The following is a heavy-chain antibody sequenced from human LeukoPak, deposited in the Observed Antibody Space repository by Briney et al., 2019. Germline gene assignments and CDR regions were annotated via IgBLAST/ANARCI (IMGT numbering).Heavy chain of an antibody. CDR1: GFTLSSYG. D-gene: IGHD4-17*01. Sequence: GRSLRLSCAASGFTLSSYGMHWVRQAPGKGLEWVAAISYDGSNKYYADSVKGRFTISRDNSKNTLYLQMNSLRAEDTAVYYCAKGYLMTYGIAGYWGQGTLVTVSS. J-gene: IGHJ4*02. CDR2: ISYDGSNK. V-gene: IGHV3-30*18. CDR3: AKGYLMTYGIAGY.